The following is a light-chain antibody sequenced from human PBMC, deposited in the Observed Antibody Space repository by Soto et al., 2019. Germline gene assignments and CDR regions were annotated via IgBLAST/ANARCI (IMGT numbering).Light chain of an antibody. Sequence: EVVLTQSPGTLSLSPGERATLSCRASQSVSRNFLAWYQHKPGQAPRLLIYGASIRATGIPDRFSGSGSGTDFTLTISRLEPEDFAVFYCQQYGDSLFTFGPGTKVDIK. CDR2: GAS. J-gene: IGKJ3*01. CDR1: QSVSRNF. V-gene: IGKV3-20*01. CDR3: QQYGDSLFT.